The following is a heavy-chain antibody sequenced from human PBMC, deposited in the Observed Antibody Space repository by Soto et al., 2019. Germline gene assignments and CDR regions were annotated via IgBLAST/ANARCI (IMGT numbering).Heavy chain of an antibody. J-gene: IGHJ4*03. CDR2: INKIGST. Sequence: QVKLQKWGAGLLKPSETLSLTCAVHGGPFIDYYRSWNRQPPGQGLAWIGEINKIGSTDYNPSLKGRVTITVDTTGNQFSLEPSAVTAAVTALYYCARGGYFSGSSCSGPSFEYWCHGALVTVSS. CDR1: GGPFIDYY. V-gene: IGHV4-34*01. D-gene: IGHD2-15*01. CDR3: ARGGYFSGSSCSGPSFEY.